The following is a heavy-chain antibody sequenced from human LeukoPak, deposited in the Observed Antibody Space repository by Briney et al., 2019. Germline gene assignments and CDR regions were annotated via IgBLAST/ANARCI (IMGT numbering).Heavy chain of an antibody. D-gene: IGHD6-19*01. CDR2: IYSGGST. CDR1: GFTFSSYA. Sequence: GGSLRLSCAASGFTFSSYAMSWVRQAPGKGLEWVSLIYSGGSTYFADSVKGRFTLSRDNSKNTLYLQMSSLRAEDTAVYYCARDLEGGSGWYDYWGQGTLVTVSS. V-gene: IGHV3-53*01. J-gene: IGHJ4*02. CDR3: ARDLEGGSGWYDY.